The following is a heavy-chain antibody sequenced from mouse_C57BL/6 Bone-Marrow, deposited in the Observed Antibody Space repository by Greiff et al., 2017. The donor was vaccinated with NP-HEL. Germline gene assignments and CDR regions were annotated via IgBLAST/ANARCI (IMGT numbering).Heavy chain of an antibody. Sequence: EVQLQQSGAELVRPGSSVKMSCKTSGYTFTSYGINWVKQRPGQGLEWIGSIYIGNGYTEYNEKLKGKAPLTSDTSSSTAYMQLSSLTSEDSTICFCARGYDNHNYDMDDWGKGTSVTVSS. D-gene: IGHD2-3*01. CDR2: IYIGNGYT. CDR1: GYTFTSYG. CDR3: ARGYDNHNYDMDD. V-gene: IGHV1-58*01. J-gene: IGHJ4*01.